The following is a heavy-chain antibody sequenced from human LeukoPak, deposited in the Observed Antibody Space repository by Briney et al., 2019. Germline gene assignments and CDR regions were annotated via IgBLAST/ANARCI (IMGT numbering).Heavy chain of an antibody. CDR1: GGSFSGYY. V-gene: IGHV4-34*01. CDR2: INHSGST. J-gene: IGHJ6*02. CDR3: ARGNYGMDV. Sequence: SETLSLTCAVYGGSFSGYYWSWIRQPPGKGLEWIGEINHSGSTNYNPSLKSRVTISVDTSKNQFSLKLSSVTAADTAAYYCARGNYGMDVWGQGTTVTVSS.